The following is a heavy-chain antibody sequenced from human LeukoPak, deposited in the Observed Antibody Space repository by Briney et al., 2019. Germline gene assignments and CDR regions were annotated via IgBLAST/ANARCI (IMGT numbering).Heavy chain of an antibody. CDR1: GFTLSSYA. CDR2: IRSSGGGT. CDR3: ARSLSDEGGYFAHYYHGMDV. Sequence: GGSLRLSCAASGFTLSSYAMNWVRQAPGKGLEWVSGIRSSGGGTYYADSVRGRFTISRDNPTKMVSLHMNSLRVEDTDLYYCARSLSDEGGYFAHYYHGMDVWGQGTTVAVS. J-gene: IGHJ6*02. D-gene: IGHD5-12*01. V-gene: IGHV3-23*01.